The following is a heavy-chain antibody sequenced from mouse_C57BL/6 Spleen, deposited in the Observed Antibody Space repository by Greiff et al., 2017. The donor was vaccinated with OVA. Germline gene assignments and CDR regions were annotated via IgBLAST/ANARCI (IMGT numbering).Heavy chain of an antibody. D-gene: IGHD4-1*01. CDR1: GYTFTDYY. CDR2: INPNNGGT. CDR3: ARGTGFLFDY. J-gene: IGHJ2*01. Sequence: EVQLQQSGPELVKPGASVKISCKASGYTFTDYYMNWVKQSHGKSLEWIGDINPNNGGTSYNQKFKGKATLTVDKSSSTAYMELRSLTSEDSAVYYCARGTGFLFDYWGQGTTLTVSS. V-gene: IGHV1-26*01.